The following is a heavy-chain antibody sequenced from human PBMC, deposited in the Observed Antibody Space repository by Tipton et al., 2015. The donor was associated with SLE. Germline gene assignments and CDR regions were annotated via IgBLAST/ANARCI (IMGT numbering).Heavy chain of an antibody. CDR1: GYAFSSYD. V-gene: IGHV1-8*01. CDR3: SRRCGKGFAY. D-gene: IGHD4-23*01. CDR2: MNPKSGNT. Sequence: QSGAEVQKPGASVKVSCKASGYAFSSYDINWVRQASGQGLEWMGWMNPKSGNTGFAQKFQGRVTMTRNNAITTAYMELSSLRSEDAAICYCSRRCGKGFAYWGQGSLIAVSS. J-gene: IGHJ4*02.